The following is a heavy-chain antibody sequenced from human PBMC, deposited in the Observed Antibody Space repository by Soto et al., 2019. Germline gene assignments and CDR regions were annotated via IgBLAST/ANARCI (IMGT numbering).Heavy chain of an antibody. V-gene: IGHV4-59*01. Sequence: SETLSLTCTVSGGSISSYYWSWIRQPPGKGQEWIGYIYYSGSTNYSPSLKSRVNISVDTSKNQFSLKLSSVTAADTAVYYCASANGDYVGYGMDVWGQGTTVTVSS. CDR1: GGSISSYY. CDR3: ASANGDYVGYGMDV. J-gene: IGHJ6*02. CDR2: IYYSGST. D-gene: IGHD4-17*01.